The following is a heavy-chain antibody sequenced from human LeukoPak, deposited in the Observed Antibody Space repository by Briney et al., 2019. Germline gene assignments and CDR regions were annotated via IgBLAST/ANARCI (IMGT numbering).Heavy chain of an antibody. CDR1: GYTFTSYG. V-gene: IGHV1-18*01. Sequence: ASVKVSCKTSGYTFTSYGISWVRQAPGQGLEWMGWITTYNGNTHYAQSLQGRVTMTTDTSTSTAYMELRSLRSDDTAVYYCARDLTGIIAFDSWGQGTLVTVSS. D-gene: IGHD1-20*01. CDR3: ARDLTGIIAFDS. J-gene: IGHJ4*02. CDR2: ITTYNGNT.